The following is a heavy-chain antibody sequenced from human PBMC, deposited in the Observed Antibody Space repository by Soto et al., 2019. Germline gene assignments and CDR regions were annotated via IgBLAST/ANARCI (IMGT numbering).Heavy chain of an antibody. CDR1: GGSFSGNY. Sequence: QVQLQQWGAGLLKPSETLSLTCTVYGGSFSGNYWSWIRQPPGMGLEWIGEISHSGSGTNYNPSLKCRVTISVDTSTNQFSLKLSSVTAADTAMYYCARGHLPGGNTFYYDYWGQGTLVTVSS. D-gene: IGHD2-15*01. CDR2: ISHSGSGT. CDR3: ARGHLPGGNTFYYDY. J-gene: IGHJ4*02. V-gene: IGHV4-34*01.